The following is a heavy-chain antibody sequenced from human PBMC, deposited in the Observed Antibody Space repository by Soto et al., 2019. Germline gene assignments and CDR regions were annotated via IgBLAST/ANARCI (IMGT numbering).Heavy chain of an antibody. D-gene: IGHD1-26*01. Sequence: QLQLQESGSGLVKPSQTLSLTCAVSGGSISSGGYSWSWIRQPPGKGLEWIGYIYHSGSTYYNPSLKTRVTIPVDRYKNQFSLKLSSVTAADTAVYYCAAGGGLTRYYWGQGTLVTVSS. CDR1: GGSISSGGYS. CDR2: IYHSGST. J-gene: IGHJ4*02. V-gene: IGHV4-30-2*01. CDR3: AAGGGLTRYY.